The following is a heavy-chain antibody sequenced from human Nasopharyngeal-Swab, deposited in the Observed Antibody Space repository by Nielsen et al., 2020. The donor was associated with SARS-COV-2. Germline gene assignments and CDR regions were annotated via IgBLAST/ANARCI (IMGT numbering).Heavy chain of an antibody. CDR3: AREGGHSRGAFDI. D-gene: IGHD1-26*01. V-gene: IGHV3-21*01. J-gene: IGHJ3*02. CDR1: GFTFSSYS. Sequence: GESLKISCAASGFTFSSYSMHWVRQAPGKGLEWVSSITSNRSYIYYAHSVKGRFTISRDNAKNSLYLQMNSLRAEDTAVYYCAREGGHSRGAFDIWGQGTLVTVSS. CDR2: ITSNRSYI.